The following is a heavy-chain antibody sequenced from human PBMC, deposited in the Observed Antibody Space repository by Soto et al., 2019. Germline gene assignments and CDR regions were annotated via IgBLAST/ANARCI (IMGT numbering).Heavy chain of an antibody. Sequence: GGSLRLSCAASGFTFSTYAMTWVRQAPGKGLEWVSTISGSGGSTYYADSVKGRFTISRDNSKNTLYVHMNSLRGEDTAVYYCAKEGSSSLYYFDYWGQGTLVTVSS. J-gene: IGHJ4*02. CDR3: AKEGSSSLYYFDY. CDR2: ISGSGGST. D-gene: IGHD3-16*01. CDR1: GFTFSTYA. V-gene: IGHV3-23*01.